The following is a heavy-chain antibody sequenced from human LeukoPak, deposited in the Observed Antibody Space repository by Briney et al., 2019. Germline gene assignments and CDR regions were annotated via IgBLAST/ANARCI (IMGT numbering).Heavy chain of an antibody. CDR2: INHSGST. D-gene: IGHD3-22*01. V-gene: IGHV4-34*01. J-gene: IGHJ4*02. CDR1: GGSFSGYY. Sequence: SSETLSLTCAVYGGSFSGYYWSWICQPPGKGLEWIGEINHSGSTNYNPSLKSRVTISVDTSKNQFSLKLSSVTAADTAVYYCARRGTRSITMIVVAIRGGSYFDYWGQGTLVTVSS. CDR3: ARRGTRSITMIVVAIRGGSYFDY.